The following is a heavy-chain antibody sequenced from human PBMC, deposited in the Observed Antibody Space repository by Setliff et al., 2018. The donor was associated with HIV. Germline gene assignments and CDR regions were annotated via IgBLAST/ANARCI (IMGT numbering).Heavy chain of an antibody. D-gene: IGHD2-2*01. CDR1: ISILTQFS. CDR3: ATGGSSSTDHLSSFSERSLYILYS. V-gene: IGHV1-24*01. Sequence: ASVKVSCKVSISILTQFSMHWVRQAPGKGLEWMGASDPQYDETIDAQRFQGRVTLTEDTSTKTAYMELSNLKYADTALYYCATGGSSSTDHLSSFSERSLYILYSWGKGTLVTVPS. J-gene: IGHJ4*02. CDR2: SDPQYDET.